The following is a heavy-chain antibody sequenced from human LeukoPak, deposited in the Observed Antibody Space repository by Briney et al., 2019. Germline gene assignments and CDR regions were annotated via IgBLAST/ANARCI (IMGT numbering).Heavy chain of an antibody. V-gene: IGHV3-9*01. CDR3: AKDHGSGWYYFDY. CDR2: ISWNSGSI. D-gene: IGHD6-19*01. J-gene: IGHJ4*02. CDR1: GFTFGAYA. Sequence: GGSPRLSCAASGFTFGAYAMSWVRQAPGKGLEWVSGISWNSGSIGYADSVKGRFTISRDNAKNSLYLQMNSLRAEDTALYYCAKDHGSGWYYFDYWGQGTLVTVSS.